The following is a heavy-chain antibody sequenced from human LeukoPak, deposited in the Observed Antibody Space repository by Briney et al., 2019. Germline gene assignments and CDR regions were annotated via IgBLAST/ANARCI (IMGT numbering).Heavy chain of an antibody. J-gene: IGHJ4*02. Sequence: SETLSLTCTVSGGSFSAYYWTWFRQPPGKELEWIGYIYYTGSTNCNPSLKSRVTISVDTSNYQFSLKLSSVTAADTAAYYCATIAGSSSYWGQGTLVTVSS. CDR1: GGSFSAYY. CDR3: ATIAGSSSY. V-gene: IGHV4-59*08. CDR2: IYYTGST. D-gene: IGHD6-6*01.